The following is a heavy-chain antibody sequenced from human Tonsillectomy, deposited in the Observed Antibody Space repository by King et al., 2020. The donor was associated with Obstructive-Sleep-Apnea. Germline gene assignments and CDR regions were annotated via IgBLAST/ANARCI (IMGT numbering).Heavy chain of an antibody. CDR1: GYTFTTYG. CDR2: IGTYNGDT. CDR3: ARKASGWYRGDFDY. D-gene: IGHD6-19*01. Sequence: QLVQSGAEVKKPGASVKVSCKASGYTFTTYGLSWVRQTPGQGLEWVGYIGTYNGDTKFAQKFQDRITLTTDTSTTTAYMELRSLKVDDTGIYYCARKASGWYRGDFDYWGQGALVSVSS. J-gene: IGHJ4*02. V-gene: IGHV1-18*01.